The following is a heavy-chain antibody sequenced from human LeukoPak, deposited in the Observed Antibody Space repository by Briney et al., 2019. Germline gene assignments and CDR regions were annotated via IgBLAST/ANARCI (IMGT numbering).Heavy chain of an antibody. D-gene: IGHD6-13*01. J-gene: IGHJ3*02. V-gene: IGHV3-30*18. Sequence: GGSLRLSCAASGFTFSSYGMHWVRQAPGKGLEWVAVISYDRSNKYYADSVKGRFTISRDNSKNTLYLQMNSLRAEDTAVYYCAKDREGRRSSSWYYGAFDIWGQGTMVTVSS. CDR2: ISYDRSNK. CDR3: AKDREGRRSSSWYYGAFDI. CDR1: GFTFSSYG.